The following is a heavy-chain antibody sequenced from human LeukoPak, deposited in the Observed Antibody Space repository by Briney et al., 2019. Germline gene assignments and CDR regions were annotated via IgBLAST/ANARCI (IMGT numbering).Heavy chain of an antibody. CDR2: ISSSGSTI. Sequence: GGSLRLSCAASGFTFSDYYMSWIRQAPGKGLEWVSYISSSGSTIYYADSVKGRFTISRDNAKNSLYLQMNSLRAEDTAVYYCVKTRISYYFGYWGQGTLVTVSS. J-gene: IGHJ4*02. CDR3: VKTRISYYFGY. CDR1: GFTFSDYY. V-gene: IGHV3-11*01.